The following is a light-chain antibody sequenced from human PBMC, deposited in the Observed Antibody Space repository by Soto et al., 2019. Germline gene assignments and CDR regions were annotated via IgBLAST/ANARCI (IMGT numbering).Light chain of an antibody. CDR3: CSYAGSYTFV. J-gene: IGLJ1*01. V-gene: IGLV2-11*01. Sequence: QSVLTQPRSVSGSPGQSVTISCTGTSSDVGGYNSVSWYQQHPGKAPKLMIYDVSQRPSGVPDRFSGSKSGNTASLTISGLQAEDEADYYCCSYAGSYTFVFGTGTKLTVL. CDR2: DVS. CDR1: SSDVGGYNS.